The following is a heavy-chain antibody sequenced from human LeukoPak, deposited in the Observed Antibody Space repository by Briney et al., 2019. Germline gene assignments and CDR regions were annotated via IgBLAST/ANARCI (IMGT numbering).Heavy chain of an antibody. D-gene: IGHD6-13*01. CDR1: GYTFTGYY. Sequence: ASVKFSCKASGYTFTGYYSHWVQQAPGQGLEWMGWINPSSGGAKYAQNFQGRVIMTTDTSVSTAYMELSSLRSDDTAVYYCARSSPPTYYHFYYYMDVWGKGSTVTVSS. V-gene: IGHV1-2*02. CDR2: INPSSGGA. J-gene: IGHJ6*03. CDR3: ARSSPPTYYHFYYYMDV.